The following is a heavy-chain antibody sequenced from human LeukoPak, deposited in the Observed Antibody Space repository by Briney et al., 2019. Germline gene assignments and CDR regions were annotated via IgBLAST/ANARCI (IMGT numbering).Heavy chain of an antibody. D-gene: IGHD1-1*01. J-gene: IGHJ5*02. CDR2: IYYSGST. CDR1: GGSISSYY. V-gene: IGHV4-59*01. CDR3: ARGGRNWFDP. Sequence: TSETLSLTCTVSGGSISSYYWSWIRQPPGKGLEWIGYIYYSGSTNYNPSLKSRVTISVDTSKNQFSLKLSSVTAADPAVYYCARGGRNWFDPWGQGTLVTVSS.